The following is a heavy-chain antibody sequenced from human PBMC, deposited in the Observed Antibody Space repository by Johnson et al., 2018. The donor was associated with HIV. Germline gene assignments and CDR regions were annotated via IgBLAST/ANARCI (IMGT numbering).Heavy chain of an antibody. CDR3: AKDLSSSSL. CDR2: ISSAGTDK. V-gene: IGHV3-30*18. CDR1: GFTVSSNY. D-gene: IGHD6-6*01. J-gene: IGHJ3*01. Sequence: QVQLVESGGGLVQPGGSLRLSCAASGFTVSSNYMSWVRQAPGKGLEWMAVISSAGTDKYYADSVKGRFTISRDNSKNTLYLQMNSLRAEDTAVYYCAKDLSSSSLWGQGTMVTVSS.